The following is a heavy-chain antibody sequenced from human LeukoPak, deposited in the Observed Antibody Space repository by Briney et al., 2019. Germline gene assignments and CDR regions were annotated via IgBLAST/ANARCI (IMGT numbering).Heavy chain of an antibody. CDR3: ARGGYSYGSHY. CDR1: GFTFSSYS. CDR2: ISGSGGST. D-gene: IGHD5-18*01. V-gene: IGHV3-23*01. J-gene: IGHJ4*02. Sequence: PGGSPRLSSAASGFTFSSYSMGWVRQAPGKGLEWVSAISGSGGSTYYADSVKGRFTISRDNSKNTLYLQMNSLRAEDTAVYYCARGGYSYGSHYWGQGTLVTVSS.